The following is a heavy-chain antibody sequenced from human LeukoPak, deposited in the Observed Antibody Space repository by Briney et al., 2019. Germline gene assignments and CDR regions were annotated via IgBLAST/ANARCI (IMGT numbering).Heavy chain of an antibody. CDR2: IYYSGST. CDR3: ARDTSVGEVAATRSGYFDY. V-gene: IGHV4-59*12. Sequence: SETLSLTCTVSGGSSSSYYWSWIRQPPGKGLEWIGHIYYSGSTNYNPSLKSRVTISVDTSKNQFSLKMTSVTAADTAVYYCARDTSVGEVAATRSGYFDYWGQGTLVTVSS. J-gene: IGHJ4*02. D-gene: IGHD2-15*01. CDR1: GGSSSSYY.